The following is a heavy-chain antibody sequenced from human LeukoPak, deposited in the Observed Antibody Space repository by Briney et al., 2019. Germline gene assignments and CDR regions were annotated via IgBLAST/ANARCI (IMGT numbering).Heavy chain of an antibody. CDR1: GFTFSSYS. CDR2: ISSSSSYI. V-gene: IGHV3-21*01. D-gene: IGHD3-16*01. J-gene: IGHJ4*02. CDR3: ARDGGGTGDY. Sequence: AGTLRLSGAPSGFTFSSYSMNWVRQAPWKALQSVSSISSSSSYIYYADPVKGRFTISRDNAKNSLCLQMTSLRAEHTAVSYCARDGGGTGDYWGQGTLVTVSS.